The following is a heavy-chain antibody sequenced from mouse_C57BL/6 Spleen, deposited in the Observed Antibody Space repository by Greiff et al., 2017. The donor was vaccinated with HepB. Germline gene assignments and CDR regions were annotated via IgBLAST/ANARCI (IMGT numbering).Heavy chain of an antibody. Sequence: QVQLQQPGAELMMPGASVKLSCKASGYTFTSYWMHWVKQRPGQGLEWIGEIDPSDSYTNYNQKFKGKSTLTVDKSSSTAYMQLSSLTSEDSAVYYCARRGTTVYYFDYWGQGTTLTVSS. V-gene: IGHV1-69*01. CDR1: GYTFTSYW. D-gene: IGHD1-1*01. CDR3: ARRGTTVYYFDY. J-gene: IGHJ2*01. CDR2: IDPSDSYT.